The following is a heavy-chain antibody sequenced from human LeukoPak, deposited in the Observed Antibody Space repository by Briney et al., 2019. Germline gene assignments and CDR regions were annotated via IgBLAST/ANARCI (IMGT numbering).Heavy chain of an antibody. Sequence: GGSLRLSCAASGFTFSSYSMNWVRQAPGKGLEWVSSISSSSSYIYYADSVKGRFTISRDNAKNSLYLQMNYLRAEDTAVYYCAKDWGSYDSSGYYFDYWGQGTLVTVSS. CDR2: ISSSSSYI. D-gene: IGHD3-22*01. J-gene: IGHJ4*02. CDR3: AKDWGSYDSSGYYFDY. V-gene: IGHV3-21*01. CDR1: GFTFSSYS.